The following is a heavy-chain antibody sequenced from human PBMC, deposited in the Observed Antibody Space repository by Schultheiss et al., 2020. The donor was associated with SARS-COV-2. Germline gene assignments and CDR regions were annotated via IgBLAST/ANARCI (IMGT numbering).Heavy chain of an antibody. Sequence: SETLSLTCTVSGGSISSYYWSWIRQPPGKGLEWIGYIYYSGSTNYNPSLKSRVTISVDTSKNQFSLKLSSVTAADTAVYYCARDDPPSYQWLVRGYYYYYGMDVWGQGTTVTVSS. CDR2: IYYSGST. D-gene: IGHD6-19*01. J-gene: IGHJ6*02. CDR3: ARDDPPSYQWLVRGYYYYYGMDV. V-gene: IGHV4-59*12. CDR1: GGSISSYY.